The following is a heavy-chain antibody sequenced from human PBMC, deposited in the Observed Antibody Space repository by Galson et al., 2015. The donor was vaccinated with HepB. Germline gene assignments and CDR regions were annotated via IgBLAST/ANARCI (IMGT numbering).Heavy chain of an antibody. CDR1: GFTFSNAW. CDR3: TTDLGGSYYVADY. CDR2: IKSKTDGGTT. V-gene: IGHV3-15*01. Sequence: SLRLSCAASGFTFSNAWMSWVRQAPGKGLEWVGRIKSKTDGGTTDYAAPVKGRFTISRDDSKNTLYLQMNSLKTEDTAVYYCTTDLGGSYYVADYWGQGTLVTVSS. J-gene: IGHJ4*02. D-gene: IGHD1-26*01.